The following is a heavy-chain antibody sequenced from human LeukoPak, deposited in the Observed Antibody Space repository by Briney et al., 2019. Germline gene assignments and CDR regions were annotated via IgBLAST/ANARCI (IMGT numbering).Heavy chain of an antibody. CDR1: GGTFSSYA. CDR3: ARDSGSYGPVFDY. V-gene: IGHV1-69*04. Sequence: SVKVSCKASGGTFSSYAISWVRQAPGQGLEWMGRIIPILGIANYAQKFQSRVTITADKSTSTAYMELSSLRSEDTAVYYCARDSGSYGPVFDYWGQGTLVTVSS. J-gene: IGHJ4*02. D-gene: IGHD1-26*01. CDR2: IIPILGIA.